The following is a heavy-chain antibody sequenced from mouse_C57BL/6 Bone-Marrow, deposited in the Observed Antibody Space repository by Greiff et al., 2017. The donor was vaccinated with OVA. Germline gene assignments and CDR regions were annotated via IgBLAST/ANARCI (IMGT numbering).Heavy chain of an antibody. CDR1: GFSLTSYG. CDR2: IWSGGST. V-gene: IGHV2-2*01. J-gene: IGHJ1*03. D-gene: IGHD2-4*01. Sequence: VHLVESGPGLVQPSQSLSITCTVSGFSLTSYGVHWVRQSPGKGLEWLGVIWSGGSTDYNAAFISRLSISKDNSKSQVFFKMNSLQADDTAIYYCATSSIYYDYWYFDVWGTGTTVTVSS. CDR3: ATSSIYYDYWYFDV.